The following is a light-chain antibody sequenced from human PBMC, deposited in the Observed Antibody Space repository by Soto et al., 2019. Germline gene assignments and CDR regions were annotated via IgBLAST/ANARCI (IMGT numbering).Light chain of an antibody. Sequence: QSALTQPPSASGSPGQSVAISCTGTSSDIGAYKFVSLYQQHPGKAPKLIIYEVSIRPSGVPDRFSGSNSGNTASLTVSGLLAEDEADYYCSLYAGSNNVVFGGGTQLTVL. CDR1: SSDIGAYKF. J-gene: IGLJ7*01. V-gene: IGLV2-8*01. CDR2: EVS. CDR3: SLYAGSNNVV.